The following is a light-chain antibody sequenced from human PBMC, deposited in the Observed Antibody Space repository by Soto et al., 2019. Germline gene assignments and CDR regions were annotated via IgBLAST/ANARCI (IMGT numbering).Light chain of an antibody. CDR2: GAS. Sequence: EIVMTQSPATVSVSPGERATLSCRASRSVSSNLAWYQQKPGQAPRLLIYGASTRATGIPARFSGSGSGTEFTLTISSLQSEDFAVYYCQQYNNWPDTFGQGTKVDIK. V-gene: IGKV3-15*01. CDR1: RSVSSN. CDR3: QQYNNWPDT. J-gene: IGKJ1*01.